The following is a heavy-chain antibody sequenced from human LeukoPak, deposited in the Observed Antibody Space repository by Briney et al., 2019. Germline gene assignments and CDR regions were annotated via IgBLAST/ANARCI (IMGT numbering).Heavy chain of an antibody. Sequence: SETLSLTCTVPGGSISSYYWSWIRQPPGKGLEWIGYIYYSGSTNYNPSLKSRVTISVDTSKNQFSLKLSSVTAADTAVYYCARHVGDYQRSPLNWFDPWGQGTLVTVSS. CDR1: GGSISSYY. D-gene: IGHD4-11*01. J-gene: IGHJ5*02. CDR3: ARHVGDYQRSPLNWFDP. CDR2: IYYSGST. V-gene: IGHV4-59*08.